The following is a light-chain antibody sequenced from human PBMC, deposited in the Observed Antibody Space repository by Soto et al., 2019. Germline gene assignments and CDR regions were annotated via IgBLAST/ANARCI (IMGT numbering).Light chain of an antibody. CDR2: DVS. J-gene: IGLJ2*01. CDR1: SSDVGGYNY. Sequence: QSVLTQPASVSGSPGQSITISCTGTSSDVGGYNYVSWYQHHPGKAPKLIIYDVSNRPSGFSYRFSGSKSGNTASLTISGLQAEDEADYYCSSYTTSSTLVVFGGGTQLTVL. CDR3: SSYTTSSTLVV. V-gene: IGLV2-14*03.